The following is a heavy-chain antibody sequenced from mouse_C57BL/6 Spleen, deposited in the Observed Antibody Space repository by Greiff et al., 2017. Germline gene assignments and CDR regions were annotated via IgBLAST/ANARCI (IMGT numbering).Heavy chain of an antibody. J-gene: IGHJ2*01. CDR3: ARVRIFDYYGSSYPLDY. Sequence: EVQLQQSGPELVKPGASVKISCKASGYTFTDYYMNWVKQSHGKSLEWIGDINPNNGGTSYNQKFKGKATLTVDKSSSTAYMELRSLTSEDSAVYYCARVRIFDYYGSSYPLDYWGQGTTLTVSS. V-gene: IGHV1-26*01. D-gene: IGHD1-1*01. CDR1: GYTFTDYY. CDR2: INPNNGGT.